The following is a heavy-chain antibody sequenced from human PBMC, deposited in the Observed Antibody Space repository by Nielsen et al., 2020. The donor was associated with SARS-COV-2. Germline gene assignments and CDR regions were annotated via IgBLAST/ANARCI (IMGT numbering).Heavy chain of an antibody. V-gene: IGHV3-30*03. CDR3: ARERRGGIVVVTVYYGMDV. D-gene: IGHD2-15*01. Sequence: GESLKISCAASGFTFSSYGMHWVRQAPGKGLEWVAVISYDGSNKYYADSMKGRFTISRDNSKNTLYLQMNSLRAEDTAVYYCARERRGGIVVVTVYYGMDVWGQGTTVTVSS. J-gene: IGHJ6*02. CDR1: GFTFSSYG. CDR2: ISYDGSNK.